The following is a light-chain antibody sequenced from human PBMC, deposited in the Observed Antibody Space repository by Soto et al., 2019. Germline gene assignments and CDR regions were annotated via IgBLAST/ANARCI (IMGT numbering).Light chain of an antibody. V-gene: IGLV1-40*01. CDR3: QSYDDSLSVHYV. Sequence: QSALTQPPSVSGAPGQRVTISCTGSSSNIGSNYDVQWYQQLPGTAPKLLIHGNTDRPSGVPDRFSGSKSGISASLAITGLQADDEADYYCQSYDDSLSVHYVFGTGTKVTVL. CDR2: GNT. J-gene: IGLJ1*01. CDR1: SSNIGSNYD.